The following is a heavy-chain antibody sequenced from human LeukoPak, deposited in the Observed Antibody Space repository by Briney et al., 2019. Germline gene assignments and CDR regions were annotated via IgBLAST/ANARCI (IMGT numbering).Heavy chain of an antibody. CDR2: INHSGST. J-gene: IGHJ6*03. V-gene: IGHV4-34*01. CDR1: GGSFSGYY. CDR3: ARGHSDYYYYYMDV. D-gene: IGHD4-11*01. Sequence: SETLSLTCAVYGGSFSGYYWSWIRQPPGKGLEWIGEINHSGSTNYNPSLKSRVTMSVDTSKNQFSLKLSSVTAADTAVYYCARGHSDYYYYYMDVWGKGTTVTISS.